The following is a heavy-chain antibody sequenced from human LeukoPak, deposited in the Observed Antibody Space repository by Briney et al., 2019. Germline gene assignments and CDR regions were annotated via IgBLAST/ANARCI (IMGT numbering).Heavy chain of an antibody. J-gene: IGHJ5*02. CDR3: ARDGIAVAGIGKGWFDP. CDR1: GGSFSIYY. Sequence: SSETLSLTCTVSGGSFSIYYWSWIRQPAGKGLEWIGRIYTSGSTYYNPSLKSRVTISVDTSKNQFSLKLSSVTAADTAVYYCARDGIAVAGIGKGWFDPWGQGTLVTVSS. CDR2: IYTSGST. V-gene: IGHV4-4*07. D-gene: IGHD6-19*01.